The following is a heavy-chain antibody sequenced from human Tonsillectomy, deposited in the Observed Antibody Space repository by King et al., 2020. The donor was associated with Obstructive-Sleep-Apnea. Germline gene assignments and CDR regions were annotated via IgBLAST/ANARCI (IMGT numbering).Heavy chain of an antibody. CDR3: ARGTRGYYDSSGYYDDAFYI. J-gene: IGHJ3*02. V-gene: IGHV5-51*01. CDR1: GYSFTSYW. CDR2: IYPGDSDT. Sequence: VQLVESGAEVKKPGESLKISCKGSGYSFTSYWIGWVRQMPGKGLEWMGIIYPGDSDTRYSQSFQGQVTISADKSISTAYLQWSSLKAPDTAMYYCARGTRGYYDSSGYYDDAFYIWGQGTMVTVSS. D-gene: IGHD3-22*01.